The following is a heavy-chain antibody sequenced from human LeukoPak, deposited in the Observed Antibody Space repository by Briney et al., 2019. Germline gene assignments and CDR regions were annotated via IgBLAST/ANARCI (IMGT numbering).Heavy chain of an antibody. CDR1: GFSFSSYS. J-gene: IGHJ3*01. V-gene: IGHV3-15*01. CDR2: IKSKTDGRTT. D-gene: IGHD6-13*01. Sequence: PGGSLRLSCAASGFSFSSYSMNWVRRAPGKGLEWVGRIKSKTDGRTTDYAAPVKGRFTISRDDSKNTLYLQMNSLKTEDTAVYYCTTDPAAGTLWGQGTMVTVSS. CDR3: TTDPAAGTL.